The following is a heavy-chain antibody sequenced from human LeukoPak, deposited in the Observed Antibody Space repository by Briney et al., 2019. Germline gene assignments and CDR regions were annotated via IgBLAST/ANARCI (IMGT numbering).Heavy chain of an antibody. CDR2: IYYNGNTGT. CDR1: GGSVTKHW. Sequence: SETLSLTCTVSGGSVTKHWWSWIRQPPGKGLEWIGYIYYNGNTGTDYNPSLKSRVTISVDTSKNQFSLKMNSVTAADTAVYYCARDGGSGWTGFDYWGQGTLVTVSS. D-gene: IGHD6-19*01. CDR3: ARDGGSGWTGFDY. J-gene: IGHJ4*02. V-gene: IGHV4-59*02.